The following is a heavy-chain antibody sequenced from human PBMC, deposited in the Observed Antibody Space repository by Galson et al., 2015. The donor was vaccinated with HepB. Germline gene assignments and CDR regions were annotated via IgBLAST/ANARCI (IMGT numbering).Heavy chain of an antibody. V-gene: IGHV1-69*13. CDR3: ATKGLKNHYAMDV. CDR1: GGTFSSYA. J-gene: IGHJ6*02. Sequence: SVKVSCKASGGTFSSYAFSWVRQAPGQGPEWMGGFIPIFGSANYAQKFQGRVTISADESTSTAYMELSSLRSGDTAVYYCATKGLKNHYAMDVWGQGTTVTVSS. CDR2: FIPIFGSA.